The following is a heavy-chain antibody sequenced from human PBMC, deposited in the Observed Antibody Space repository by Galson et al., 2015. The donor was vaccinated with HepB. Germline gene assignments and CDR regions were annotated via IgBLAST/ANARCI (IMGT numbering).Heavy chain of an antibody. CDR3: AADRHCSSTSCDYYYGMDV. CDR2: IVVGSGNT. V-gene: IGHV1-58*01. D-gene: IGHD2-2*01. Sequence: SVKVSCKASGFTFTSPAVQWVRQARGQRLEWIGWIVVGSGNTNYAQKFQERVTITRDMSTSTAYMELSSLRSEDTAVYYCAADRHCSSTSCDYYYGMDVWGQGTTVTVSS. J-gene: IGHJ6*02. CDR1: GFTFTSPA.